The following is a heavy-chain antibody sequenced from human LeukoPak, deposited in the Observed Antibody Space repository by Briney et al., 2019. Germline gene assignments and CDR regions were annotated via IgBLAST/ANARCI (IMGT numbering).Heavy chain of an antibody. CDR2: IIPIFGTA. CDR1: GGTFSGYA. J-gene: IGHJ4*02. D-gene: IGHD6-13*01. V-gene: IGHV1-69*13. Sequence: SVKVSCKASGGTFSGYAISWVRHAPGQGLEWMGGIIPIFGTANYAQKFQGRVTITADESTSTAYMELSSLGSEDTAVYYCARGVRAAVGIVYFDYWGQGTLVTVSS. CDR3: ARGVRAAVGIVYFDY.